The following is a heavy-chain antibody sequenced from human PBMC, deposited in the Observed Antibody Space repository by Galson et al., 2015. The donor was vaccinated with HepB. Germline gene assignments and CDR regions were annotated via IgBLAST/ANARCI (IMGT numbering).Heavy chain of an antibody. V-gene: IGHV3-30*18. CDR2: ISYDGSNK. D-gene: IGHD3-3*01. J-gene: IGHJ6*04. Sequence: SLRLSCAASGFTFSSYGMHWVRQAPGKGLEWVAVISYDGSNKYYADSVKGRFTISRDNSKNTLYLQMNSLRAEDTAVYYCAKDGPYYDFWSGFREMDVWGKGTTVTVSS. CDR1: GFTFSSYG. CDR3: AKDGPYYDFWSGFREMDV.